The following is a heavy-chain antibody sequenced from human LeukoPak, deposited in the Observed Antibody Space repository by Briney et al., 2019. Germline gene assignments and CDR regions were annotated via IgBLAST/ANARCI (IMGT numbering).Heavy chain of an antibody. CDR2: ISGSGGST. V-gene: IGHV3-23*01. J-gene: IGHJ4*02. Sequence: PGGSLRLSCAASGFTFSSYAMGWVRQAPGKGLEWVSSISGSGGSTYYADSVKGRFTISRDNSKNTLYLQMNSLRADDTAVYYCAKESGSYYGGADCWGQGTLVTVSS. D-gene: IGHD1-26*01. CDR3: AKESGSYYGGADC. CDR1: GFTFSSYA.